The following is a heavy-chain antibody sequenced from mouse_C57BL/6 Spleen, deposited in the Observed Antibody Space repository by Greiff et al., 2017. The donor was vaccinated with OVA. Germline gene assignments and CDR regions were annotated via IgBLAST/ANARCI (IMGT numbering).Heavy chain of an antibody. D-gene: IGHD1-1*01. CDR2: IHPNSGST. J-gene: IGHJ1*03. V-gene: IGHV1-64*01. Sequence: LQPGAELVKPGASVKLSCKASGYTFTSYWMHWVKQRPGQGLEWIGMIHPNSGSTNYNEKFKSKATLTVDKSSSTAYMQLSSLTSEDSAVYYCARSYYYGSSYVGYWYFDVWGTGTTVTVSS. CDR1: GYTFTSYW. CDR3: ARSYYYGSSYVGYWYFDV.